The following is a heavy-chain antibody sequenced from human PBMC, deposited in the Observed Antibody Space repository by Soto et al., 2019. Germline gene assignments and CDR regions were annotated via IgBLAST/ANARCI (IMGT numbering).Heavy chain of an antibody. D-gene: IGHD2-2*01. CDR1: GFTFSSYA. Sequence: GGSLRLSCAASGFTFSSYAMSWVRQAPGKGLEWVSAIKQDGSEKYYVDSVKGRFTISRDNAKNSLYLQMNSLRAEDTAVYYCARDPNIVLVPAALRSYYYYYGMDVWGQGTTVTVS. J-gene: IGHJ6*02. CDR3: ARDPNIVLVPAALRSYYYYYGMDV. V-gene: IGHV3-7*01. CDR2: IKQDGSEK.